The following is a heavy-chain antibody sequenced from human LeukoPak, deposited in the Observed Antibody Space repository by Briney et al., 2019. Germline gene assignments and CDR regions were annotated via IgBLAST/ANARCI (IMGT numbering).Heavy chain of an antibody. V-gene: IGHV3-23*01. J-gene: IGHJ4*02. Sequence: GGSLRLSCAASEFTFSTYAMSWVRQAPGKGLEWVSAISSSGGSTYNADSVKGRFTISRDNSKNTLYVQMNSLRAEDTAVYYCAKKSPWNYYDYWGQGTLVTVSS. D-gene: IGHD5-12*01. CDR1: EFTFSTYA. CDR2: ISSSGGST. CDR3: AKKSPWNYYDY.